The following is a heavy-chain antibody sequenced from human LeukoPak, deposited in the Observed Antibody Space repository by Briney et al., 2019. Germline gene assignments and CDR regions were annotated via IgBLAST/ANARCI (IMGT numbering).Heavy chain of an antibody. CDR1: GGSFSGYY. D-gene: IGHD2-15*01. Sequence: SETLSLTCAVYGGSFSGYYWSWIRQPPGKGLEWIGEINHSGSTNYNPSLKSRVTISVDTSNDQFSLKLSSVTAADTAVYYCASVNSTPYPWGQGTLVTVSS. CDR2: INHSGST. V-gene: IGHV4-34*01. J-gene: IGHJ4*02. CDR3: ASVNSTPYP.